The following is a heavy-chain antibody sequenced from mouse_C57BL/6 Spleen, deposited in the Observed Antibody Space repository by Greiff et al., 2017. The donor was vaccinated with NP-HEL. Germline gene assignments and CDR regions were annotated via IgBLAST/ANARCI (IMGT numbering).Heavy chain of an antibody. J-gene: IGHJ1*03. D-gene: IGHD1-1*01. V-gene: IGHV1-9*01. Sequence: VQLVESGAELMKPGASVKLSCKATGYTFTGYWIEWVKQRPGHGLEWIGEILPGSGSTNHNEKFKGKATFTADTSSNTAYMQLSSLTTEDSAIYYCAIPNYYGSSYDWYFDVWGTGTTVTVSS. CDR3: AIPNYYGSSYDWYFDV. CDR2: ILPGSGST. CDR1: GYTFTGYW.